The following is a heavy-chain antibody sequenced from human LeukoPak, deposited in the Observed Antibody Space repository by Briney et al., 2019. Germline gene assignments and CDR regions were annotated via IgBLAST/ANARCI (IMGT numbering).Heavy chain of an antibody. D-gene: IGHD6-6*01. V-gene: IGHV3-21*01. J-gene: IGHJ4*02. CDR3: ARDSTMAARRPFDY. Sequence: KTGGFLRLSCAASGFTFSSYSMNWVRQAPGKGLEWVSSISSSSSYIYYADSVKGRFTISRDNAKNSLYLQMNSLRAEDTAVYYCARDSTMAARRPFDYWGQGTLVTVSS. CDR1: GFTFSSYS. CDR2: ISSSSSYI.